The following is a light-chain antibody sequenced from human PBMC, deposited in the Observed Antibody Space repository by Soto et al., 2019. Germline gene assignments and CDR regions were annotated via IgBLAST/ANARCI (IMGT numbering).Light chain of an antibody. CDR2: GAS. CDR1: QSVSSSY. V-gene: IGKV3-20*01. J-gene: IGKJ4*01. CDR3: QQYGSSPQKLT. Sequence: IVLTQSPGTLSLSPGERATLSCRASQSVSSSYLAWYQQKPDQAPRLLIYGASSRATGIPDRFSGSGSGTDFTLTISRLDPEDFAVYYCQQYGSSPQKLTFGGGTKVEIK.